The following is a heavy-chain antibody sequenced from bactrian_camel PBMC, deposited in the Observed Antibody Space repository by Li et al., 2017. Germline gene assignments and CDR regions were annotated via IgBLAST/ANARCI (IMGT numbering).Heavy chain of an antibody. CDR2: IYSDGSAA. Sequence: HVQLVESGGGLVQPGGSLRLSCRASGLTYSNYYMSWVRQAPGKGLEWVSSIYSDGSAAYYADSVKGRFTISRDNAKNTVYLQMNSLKSEDTALYYCAASPLPTWYPPSYEYNYWGQGTQVTVS. J-gene: IGHJ4*01. CDR3: AASPLPTWYPPSYEYNY. D-gene: IGHD6*01. V-gene: IGHV3-2*01. CDR1: GLTYSNYY.